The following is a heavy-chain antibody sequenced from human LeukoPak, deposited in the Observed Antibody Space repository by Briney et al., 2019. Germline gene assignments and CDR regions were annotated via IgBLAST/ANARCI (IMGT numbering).Heavy chain of an antibody. CDR2: IYYSGST. CDR3: ARVCTSSSLPVDYYYYYMDV. D-gene: IGHD6-6*01. V-gene: IGHV4-59*01. CDR1: GGSISSYY. J-gene: IGHJ6*03. Sequence: SETLSLTCTVSGGSISSYYWSWIRQPPGKGLEWIGYIYYSGSTNYSPSLKSRVTISVDTSKNQFSLKLSSVTAADTAVYYCARVCTSSSLPVDYYYYYMDVWGKGTTVTVSS.